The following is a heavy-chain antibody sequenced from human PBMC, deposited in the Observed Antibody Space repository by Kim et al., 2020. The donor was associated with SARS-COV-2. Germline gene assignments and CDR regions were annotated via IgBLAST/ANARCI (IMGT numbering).Heavy chain of an antibody. V-gene: IGHV4-39*01. J-gene: IGHJ5*02. CDR2: IYYSGST. CDR3: ARRADWFDP. CDR1: GGSISSSSYY. Sequence: SETLSLTCTVSGGSISSSSYYWGWIRQPPGKGLEWIGSIYYSGSTYYNPSLKSRVTISVDTSKNQFSLKLSSVTAADTAVYYCARRADWFDPWGQGTLVTVSS.